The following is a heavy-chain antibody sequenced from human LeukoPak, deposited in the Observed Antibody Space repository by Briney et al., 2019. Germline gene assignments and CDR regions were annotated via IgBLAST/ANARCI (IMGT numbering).Heavy chain of an antibody. CDR3: ARDRVAAGTDAFDI. CDR2: IYHSGST. CDR1: GGSLSSGNW. J-gene: IGHJ3*02. Sequence: SGTLSLTCDVSGGSLSSGNWWSWVRQAPGKGLGWIGEIYHSGSTNYSPSLKSRVTMSVDKSKNQFSLKVTSVTAADTAMYYCARDRVAAGTDAFDIWGQGTMVTVSS. V-gene: IGHV4-4*02. D-gene: IGHD6-13*01.